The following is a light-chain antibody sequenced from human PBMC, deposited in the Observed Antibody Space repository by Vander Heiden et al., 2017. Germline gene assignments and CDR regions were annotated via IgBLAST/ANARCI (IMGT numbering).Light chain of an antibody. V-gene: IGKV1-5*03. Sequence: DIQMTQSPSTLSASVGDRVTITCRASQSISNWLAWEQQKPGKAPKLLIYKASNLESGVKLRFSCSGSGTEFTRTSSSMQPDDFGTDDGQQRWTFGQGTKVEIK. CDR1: QSISNW. CDR2: KAS. J-gene: IGKJ1*01. CDR3: QQRWT.